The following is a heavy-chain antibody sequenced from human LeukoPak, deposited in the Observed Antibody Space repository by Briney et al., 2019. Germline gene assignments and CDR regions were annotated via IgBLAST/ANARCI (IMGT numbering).Heavy chain of an antibody. CDR3: AKARDGYSNYFDY. D-gene: IGHD5-24*01. CDR2: LSGSGSST. J-gene: IGHJ4*02. V-gene: IGHV3-23*01. Sequence: PGGSLRLSCEASGFTFSSYAMSWVRQAPGKGLEWVSTLSGSGSSTYYADSVKGRFTISRDNSKNTLYLQMNSLRAEDTAVYYCAKARDGYSNYFDYWGQGTLVTVSS. CDR1: GFTFSSYA.